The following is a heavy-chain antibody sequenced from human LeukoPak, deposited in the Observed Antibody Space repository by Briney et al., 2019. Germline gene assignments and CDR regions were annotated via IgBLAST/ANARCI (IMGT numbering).Heavy chain of an antibody. CDR3: ARKLVPTTRANWYFDL. CDR2: ISSSGSTI. Sequence: GGSLRLSCAASGFTFSSYEMNWVRQAPGKGLDWVSYISSSGSTIYYADSVKGRFTISRDNAKNSLYLQMNSLRAEDTAVYYCARKLVPTTRANWYFDLWGRGTLVIVSS. V-gene: IGHV3-48*03. CDR1: GFTFSSYE. J-gene: IGHJ2*01. D-gene: IGHD1-1*01.